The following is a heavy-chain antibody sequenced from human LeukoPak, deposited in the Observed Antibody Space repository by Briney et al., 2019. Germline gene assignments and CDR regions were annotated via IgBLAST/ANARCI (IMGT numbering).Heavy chain of an antibody. CDR1: GYTFTSYY. CDR3: ARDLGPYYDILTGLDY. CDR2: INPSGGST. J-gene: IGHJ4*02. V-gene: IGHV1-46*01. Sequence: ASVKVSCKASGYTFTSYYMHWARQAPGQGLEWMGIINPSGGSTSYAQKFQGRVTMTRDTSTSTVYMELSSLRSEDTAVYYCARDLGPYYDILTGLDYWGQGTLVTVSS. D-gene: IGHD3-9*01.